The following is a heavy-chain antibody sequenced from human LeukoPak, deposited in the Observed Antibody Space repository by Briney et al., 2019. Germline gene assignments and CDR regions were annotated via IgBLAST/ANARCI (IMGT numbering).Heavy chain of an antibody. CDR2: INHSGST. V-gene: IGHV4-34*01. CDR3: ARVCDYGDY. Sequence: PSETLSLTCAVYGESFSGYYWSWIRQPPGKGLEWIGEINHSGSTNYNPSLKSRVTISVDTSKNQFSLKLSSVTAADTAVYYCARVCDYGDYWGQGTLVTVSS. CDR1: GESFSGYY. D-gene: IGHD2-21*01. J-gene: IGHJ4*02.